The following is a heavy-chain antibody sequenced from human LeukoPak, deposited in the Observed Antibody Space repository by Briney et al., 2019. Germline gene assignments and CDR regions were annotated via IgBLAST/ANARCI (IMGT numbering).Heavy chain of an antibody. CDR1: GYTFTNYA. J-gene: IGHJ6*02. CDR3: ARDKIVGDSSGYSIYYYGMDV. CDR2: INAGNGNT. Sequence: ASVKVSCKASGYTFTNYAMHWVHQAPGQRLEWMGWINAGNGNTKYSQKFQGRVTITSDTSASTAYMELSSLRSEDTAVYYCARDKIVGDSSGYSIYYYGMDVWGQGTTVTVSS. D-gene: IGHD3-22*01. V-gene: IGHV1-3*01.